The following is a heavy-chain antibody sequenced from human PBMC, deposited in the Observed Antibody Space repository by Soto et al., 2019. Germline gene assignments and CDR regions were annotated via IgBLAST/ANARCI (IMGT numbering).Heavy chain of an antibody. CDR1: GYTFTSYA. CDR2: INAGNGNT. CDR3: ARVLGYCSGGSCSRYFDY. J-gene: IGHJ4*02. V-gene: IGHV1-3*01. D-gene: IGHD2-15*01. Sequence: QVQLVQSGAEVKKPGASVKVSCKASGYTFTSYAMHWVRQAPGQRLEWMGWINAGNGNTKYSQKFQGRVTITRDTSASTAYMELSSLRSEATAVYYCARVLGYCSGGSCSRYFDYWGQGTLVTVSS.